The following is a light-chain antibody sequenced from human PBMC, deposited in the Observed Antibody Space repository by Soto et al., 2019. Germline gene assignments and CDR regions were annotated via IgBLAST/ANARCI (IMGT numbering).Light chain of an antibody. V-gene: IGKV4-1*01. J-gene: IGKJ2*01. CDR2: WAS. CDR1: QSVLYSSNNKNY. CDR3: QQFYSTPPYT. Sequence: DLVMTQSPDSLAVSLGERATINCKSSQSVLYSSNNKNYLAWYQQKPGQPPRLLIYWASTRESGVPDRFSGGVSGTDFTLTISSLQAEDVAVYYGQQFYSTPPYTVGQGTKLEIK.